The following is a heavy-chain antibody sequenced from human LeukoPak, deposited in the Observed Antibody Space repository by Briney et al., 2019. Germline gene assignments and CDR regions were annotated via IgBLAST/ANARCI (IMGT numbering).Heavy chain of an antibody. CDR3: ARTWGLASCAGDCLHDAFDI. J-gene: IGHJ3*02. Sequence: GASVKVSCRASRYTFTNYYMHWVRQAPGQGLEWMGIINPSGSSTSYAQKFQGRVTMTRDTSTNTVYMELSSLRSEDTAVYYCARTWGLASCAGDCLHDAFDIWGQGTMVTVSS. CDR1: RYTFTNYY. CDR2: INPSGSST. V-gene: IGHV1-46*01. D-gene: IGHD2-21*02.